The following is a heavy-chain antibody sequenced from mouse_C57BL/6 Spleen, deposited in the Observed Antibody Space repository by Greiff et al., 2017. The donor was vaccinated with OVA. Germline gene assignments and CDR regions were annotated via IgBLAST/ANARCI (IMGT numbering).Heavy chain of an antibody. CDR3: ARYYDYDEGYAMDY. V-gene: IGHV5-12*01. Sequence: DVMLVESGGGLVQPGGSLKLSCAASGFTFSDYYMYWVRQTPEKRLEWVAYISNGGGSTYYPDTVKGRFTISRDNAKNTLYLQMSRLKSEDTAMYYCARYYDYDEGYAMDYWGQGTSVTVSS. CDR2: ISNGGGST. D-gene: IGHD2-4*01. J-gene: IGHJ4*01. CDR1: GFTFSDYY.